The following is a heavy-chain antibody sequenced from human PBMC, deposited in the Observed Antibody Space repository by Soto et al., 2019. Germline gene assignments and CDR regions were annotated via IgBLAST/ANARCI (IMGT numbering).Heavy chain of an antibody. Sequence: QVQLVQSGAEVKKPGASVKVSCKASGDTFTNYAIPWVRQAPGQSLEWMGWINVGSGNTKYSQKVQGRVTITRDTSASTAYMELSSLRSEDTAVYYCARLWDQDYWGQGTLVTVSS. V-gene: IGHV1-3*01. CDR2: INVGSGNT. J-gene: IGHJ4*02. D-gene: IGHD3-10*01. CDR1: GDTFTNYA. CDR3: ARLWDQDY.